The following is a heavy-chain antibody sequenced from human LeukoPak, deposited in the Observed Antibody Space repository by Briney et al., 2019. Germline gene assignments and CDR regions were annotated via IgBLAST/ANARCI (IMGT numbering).Heavy chain of an antibody. CDR1: VVSITSGSSY. J-gene: IGHJ4*02. CDR3: ARHVWGSYRYFDY. D-gene: IGHD3-16*02. V-gene: IGHV4-39*01. Sequence: SETLSLTCTVSVVSITSGSSYWGWVRQPPGKGLGWIGSIYYSGSTYSNPSLKSRVTISADTSKNQFSLKLSSVTAADTAVYYCARHVWGSYRYFDYWGQGTLVTVSS. CDR2: IYYSGST.